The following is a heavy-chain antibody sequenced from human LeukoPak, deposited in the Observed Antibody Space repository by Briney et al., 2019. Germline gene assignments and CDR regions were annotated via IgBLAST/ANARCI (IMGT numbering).Heavy chain of an antibody. V-gene: IGHV4-34*01. CDR2: INHSGST. CDR1: GGSFSGYY. D-gene: IGHD5-24*01. J-gene: IGHJ4*02. Sequence: SETLSLTCAVYGGSFSGYYWSWIRQPPGKGLEWIGEINHSGSTNYNPSLKSRVTISVDTSKNQFSLKLSSVTAADTAVYYCARGTVEMATRNWGQGTPVTVSS. CDR3: ARGTVEMATRN.